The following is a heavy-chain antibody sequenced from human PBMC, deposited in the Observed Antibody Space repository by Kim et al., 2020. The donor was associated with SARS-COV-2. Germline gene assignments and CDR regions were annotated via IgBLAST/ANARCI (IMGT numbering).Heavy chain of an antibody. V-gene: IGHV1-69*01. J-gene: IGHJ5*02. Sequence: YAQKYKGKVTITADEATSTAYMELSSLRSEDTAVYYCAREPYPNANWFDPWGQGTLVTVSS. CDR3: AREPYPNANWFDP. D-gene: IGHD1-1*01.